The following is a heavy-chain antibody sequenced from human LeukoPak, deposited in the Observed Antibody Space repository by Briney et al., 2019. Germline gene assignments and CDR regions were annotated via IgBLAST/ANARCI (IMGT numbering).Heavy chain of an antibody. CDR3: ARGTNIVVVPAAVSSAFDI. V-gene: IGHV1-8*03. CDR1: GYTFTSYD. CDR2: MNPNSGNT. Sequence: ASVKVSCKASGYTFTSYDINWVRQATGQGLEWMGWMNPNSGNTGYAQKFQGRVTITRNTSISTAYMELSSLRSEDTAVYYCARGTNIVVVPAAVSSAFDIWGQGTMVTVSS. D-gene: IGHD2-2*01. J-gene: IGHJ3*02.